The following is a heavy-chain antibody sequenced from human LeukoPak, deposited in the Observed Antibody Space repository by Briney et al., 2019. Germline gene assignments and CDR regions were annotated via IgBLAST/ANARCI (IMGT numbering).Heavy chain of an antibody. Sequence: PSETLSLTCAVYGGSFRGYYWSWIRQSPGKGLEWIGEINHSGNTNYNPSLKSRVTISVDTSKIQFSLKLSSVTAADTAVYYCARGRVALDYWGQGTLVTVSS. CDR1: GGSFRGYY. J-gene: IGHJ4*02. CDR2: INHSGNT. V-gene: IGHV4-34*01. D-gene: IGHD3-3*01. CDR3: ARGRVALDY.